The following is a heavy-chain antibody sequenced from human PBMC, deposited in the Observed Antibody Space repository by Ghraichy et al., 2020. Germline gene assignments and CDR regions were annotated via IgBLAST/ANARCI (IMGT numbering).Heavy chain of an antibody. CDR3: ARDDYYGSGSLDY. Sequence: SETLSLNCADSGGSISSGGYSWSWIRQPPGKGLEWIGYIYHSGSTYYNPSLKSRVTISVDRSKNQFSLKLSSVTAADTAVYYCARDDYYGSGSLDYWGQVTLVTVSS. J-gene: IGHJ4*02. CDR2: IYHSGST. V-gene: IGHV4-30-2*01. CDR1: GGSISSGGYS. D-gene: IGHD3-10*01.